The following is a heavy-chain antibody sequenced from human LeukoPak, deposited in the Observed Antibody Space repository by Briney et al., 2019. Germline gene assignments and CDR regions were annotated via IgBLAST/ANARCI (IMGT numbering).Heavy chain of an antibody. CDR1: GGSISSGVYY. CDR2: IYYSGST. J-gene: IGHJ3*02. D-gene: IGHD3-10*01. V-gene: IGHV4-31*03. Sequence: PSQTLSLTCTVSGGSISSGVYYWSWIRQHPGKGLEWIGYIYYSGSTYSNPSLKSRLTMSVDISKNQFSLKLSSVTAADTAVYYCARGVKGLRGAFDIWGHGTMVTVSS. CDR3: ARGVKGLRGAFDI.